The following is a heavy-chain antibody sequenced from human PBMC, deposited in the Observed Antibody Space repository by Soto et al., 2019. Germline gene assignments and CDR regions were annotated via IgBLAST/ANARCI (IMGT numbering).Heavy chain of an antibody. D-gene: IGHD6-13*01. V-gene: IGHV1-69*01. CDR1: GGTFSNYA. CDR3: ATEAAAGRGY. Sequence: QVQLVQSGAEVKKPGSAVTVSCKASGGTFSNYAISWVRQAPGQGLAWMGGIIPIFGTANYAQKFQGRVTITADESTGTAYMELSSRRSDETAVYYCATEAAAGRGYWGKGTLVTVSS. J-gene: IGHJ4*02. CDR2: IIPIFGTA.